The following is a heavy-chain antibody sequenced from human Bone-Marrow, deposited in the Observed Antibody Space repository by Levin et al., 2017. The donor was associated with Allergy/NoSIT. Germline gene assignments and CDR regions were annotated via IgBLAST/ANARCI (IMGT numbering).Heavy chain of an antibody. D-gene: IGHD2-15*01. J-gene: IGHJ6*03. CDR1: GYTFTSYA. CDR2: INTNTGNP. CDR3: ARDAVVAATSGGHYYYYYYMDG. Sequence: ASVKVSCKASGYTFTSYAMNWVRQAPGQGLEWMGWINTNTGNPTYAQGFTGRFVFSLDTSVSTAYLQISSLKAEDTAVYYCARDAVVAATSGGHYYYYYYMDGWGKGTTVTVSS. V-gene: IGHV7-4-1*02.